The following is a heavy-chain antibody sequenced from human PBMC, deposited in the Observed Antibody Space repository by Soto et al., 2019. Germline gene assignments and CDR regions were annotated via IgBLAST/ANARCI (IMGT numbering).Heavy chain of an antibody. CDR1: GGTFSSYA. D-gene: IGHD2-15*01. J-gene: IGHJ2*01. CDR3: ASQPLGYCSGGSCYPDWYFDL. CDR2: IIPIFGTA. Sequence: ASVKVSCKASGGTFSSYASSWVRQAPGQGLEWMGGIIPIFGTANYAQKFQGRVTITADESTSTAYMELSSLRSEDTAVYYCASQPLGYCSGGSCYPDWYFDLWGRGTLVTVSS. V-gene: IGHV1-69*13.